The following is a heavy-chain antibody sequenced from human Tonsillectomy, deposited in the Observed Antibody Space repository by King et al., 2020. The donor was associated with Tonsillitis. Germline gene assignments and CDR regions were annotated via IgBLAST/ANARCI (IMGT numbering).Heavy chain of an antibody. J-gene: IGHJ4*02. Sequence: VQLQQWGAGLLKPSETLSLTCAVYGGSFSGDYWSWIRQPPGKGLEWIGEIYHSGSTNYNPSLKSRVTISLDTSKNQFSLHLNSVTAADTACYYCAGGRWGRSTGWYGIFFDSWGQGTLVTVSS. D-gene: IGHD6-13*01. CDR1: GGSFSGDY. V-gene: IGHV4-34*01. CDR3: AGGRWGRSTGWYGIFFDS. CDR2: IYHSGST.